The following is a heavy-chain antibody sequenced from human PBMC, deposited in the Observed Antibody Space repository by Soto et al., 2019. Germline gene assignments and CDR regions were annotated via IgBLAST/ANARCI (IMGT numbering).Heavy chain of an antibody. D-gene: IGHD1-26*01. CDR1: GFTFSSYA. Sequence: QPGGSLRLSCAASGFTFSSYAMTWVRQAPGKGLTWLSSISAGGHITDYADSVKGRFTISRDNSKNTLYLQMNSLRDEDTAIYYCAQSRWELLKWGQGIMVTVSS. CDR2: ISAGGHIT. CDR3: AQSRWELLK. J-gene: IGHJ4*02. V-gene: IGHV3-23*01.